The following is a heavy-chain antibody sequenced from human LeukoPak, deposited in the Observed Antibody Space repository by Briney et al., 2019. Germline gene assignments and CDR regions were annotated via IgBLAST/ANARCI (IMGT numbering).Heavy chain of an antibody. Sequence: GASVKVSRKASGGTFSSYAISWVRQAPGQGLEWMGGIIPIFGTANYAQKFQGRVTITADESTSTAYMELSSLRSEDTAVYYCARGFWSGYWRFDYWGQGTLVTVSS. D-gene: IGHD3-3*01. CDR3: ARGFWSGYWRFDY. J-gene: IGHJ4*02. V-gene: IGHV1-69*01. CDR2: IIPIFGTA. CDR1: GGTFSSYA.